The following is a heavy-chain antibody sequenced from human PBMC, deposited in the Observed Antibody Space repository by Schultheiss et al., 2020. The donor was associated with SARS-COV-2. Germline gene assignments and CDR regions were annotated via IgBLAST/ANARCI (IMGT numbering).Heavy chain of an antibody. CDR3: AREWLEVAAPRSPYFQH. J-gene: IGHJ1*01. V-gene: IGHV3-48*01. CDR2: ISSSSSTI. D-gene: IGHD6-19*01. Sequence: GGSLRLSCAASGFTFSSYSMNWVRQAPGKGLEWVSYISSSSSTIYYADSVKGRFTISRDNSKNTLYLQLNSLRAEDTAVYYCAREWLEVAAPRSPYFQHWGQGTLVTVAS. CDR1: GFTFSSYS.